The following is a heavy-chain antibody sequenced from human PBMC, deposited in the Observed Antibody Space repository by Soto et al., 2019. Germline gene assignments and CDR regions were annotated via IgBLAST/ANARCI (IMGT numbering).Heavy chain of an antibody. D-gene: IGHD2-21*01. CDR3: ARTVEYDSIPYYYADF. Sequence: ASVKVSCKASGYTFNTYAITWVRQAPGQGLEWMGWISGYNGNTNYAQTLQGRGTMTTDTSTSTAYLELRSLRSDDTAVYYCARTVEYDSIPYYYADFRGQRTLVTVSS. CDR2: ISGYNGNT. V-gene: IGHV1-18*01. CDR1: GYTFNTYA. J-gene: IGHJ4*01.